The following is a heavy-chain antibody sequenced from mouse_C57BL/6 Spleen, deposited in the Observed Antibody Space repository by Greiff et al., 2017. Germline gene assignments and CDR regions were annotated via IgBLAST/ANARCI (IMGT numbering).Heavy chain of an antibody. CDR3: ARGDGSNYEDFGY. J-gene: IGHJ2*01. CDR1: GYTFTDHT. CDR2: IYPRDGST. D-gene: IGHD1-1*01. Sequence: VQLQQSDAELVKPGASVKISCKVSGYTFTDHTIHWMKQRPEQGLEWIGYIYPRDGSTKYNEKFKGKATLTADKSSSTAYMQLNSLTSEDSAVYVCARGDGSNYEDFGYWGQGTTLTVSS. V-gene: IGHV1-78*01.